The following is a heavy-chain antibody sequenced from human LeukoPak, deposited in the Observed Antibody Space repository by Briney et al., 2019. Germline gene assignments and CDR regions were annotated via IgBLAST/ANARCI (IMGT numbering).Heavy chain of an antibody. Sequence: SETLSLTCTVSGGSISSYYWSWFRQPPGKGLEWIGYIHYSGSTNYNPSLKSRVTISVDTSKNQFSLKLSSVTAADTAVYYCARDTQHIYDSSGYSYGMDVWGQGTTVTVSS. J-gene: IGHJ6*02. D-gene: IGHD3-22*01. CDR3: ARDTQHIYDSSGYSYGMDV. V-gene: IGHV4-59*01. CDR2: IHYSGST. CDR1: GGSISSYY.